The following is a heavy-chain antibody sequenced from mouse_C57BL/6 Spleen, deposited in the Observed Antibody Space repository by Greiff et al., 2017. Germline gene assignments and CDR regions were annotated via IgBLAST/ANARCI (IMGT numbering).Heavy chain of an antibody. Sequence: VQLQQPGAELVRPGSSVKLSCKASGYTFTSYWLDWVKQRPGQSLEWIGNIYPSDSETHYNQKFKDKATLTVDKSSSTAYMQLSSLTSEDSAVYYCARRGVYYYCRDVWGTGTTVTVSS. CDR3: ARRGVYYYCRDV. V-gene: IGHV1-61*01. CDR2: IYPSDSET. CDR1: GYTFTSYW. D-gene: IGHD1-1*01. J-gene: IGHJ1*03.